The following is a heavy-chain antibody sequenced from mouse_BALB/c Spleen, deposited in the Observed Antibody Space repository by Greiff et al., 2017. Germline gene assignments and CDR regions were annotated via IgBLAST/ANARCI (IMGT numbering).Heavy chain of an antibody. CDR3: ARRGYSYAMDY. Sequence: EVKLMESGGGLVQPGGSLKLSCAASGFTFSSYTMSWVRQTPEKRLEWVAYISNGGGSTYYPDTVKGRFTISRDNAKNTLYLQMSSLKSEDTAMYYCARRGYSYAMDYWGQGTSVTVSS. V-gene: IGHV5-12-2*01. CDR1: GFTFSSYT. CDR2: ISNGGGST. D-gene: IGHD2-3*01. J-gene: IGHJ4*01.